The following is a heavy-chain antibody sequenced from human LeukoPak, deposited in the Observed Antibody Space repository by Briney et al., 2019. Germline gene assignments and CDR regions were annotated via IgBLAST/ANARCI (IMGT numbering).Heavy chain of an antibody. J-gene: IGHJ5*02. D-gene: IGHD3-10*01. Sequence: GASVKVSCKASGYTFTSYYMHWVRQAPGQGLEWMGIINPSGGSTSYAHEFQGRVTMTRAMSTSTVYMELRSLRSEDTAMYYCARDTRLLWFGESLEARGWFDPWGQGTLVTVST. CDR3: ARDTRLLWFGESLEARGWFDP. CDR2: INPSGGST. CDR1: GYTFTSYY. V-gene: IGHV1-46*01.